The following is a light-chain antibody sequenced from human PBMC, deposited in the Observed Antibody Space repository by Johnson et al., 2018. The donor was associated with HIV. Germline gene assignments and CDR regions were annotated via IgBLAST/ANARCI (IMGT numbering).Light chain of an antibody. J-gene: IGLJ1*01. Sequence: QSVLTQPPSVSAAPGQKVTISCSGSSSNIGNNYVSWYRQLPGTAPKLLIYENNKRPSGIPDRFSGSKSGTSATLGITGLQTGDEADYYCGTWDSSLSAHYDFGTGTKVTGL. CDR2: ENN. CDR1: SSNIGNNY. CDR3: GTWDSSLSAHYD. V-gene: IGLV1-51*02.